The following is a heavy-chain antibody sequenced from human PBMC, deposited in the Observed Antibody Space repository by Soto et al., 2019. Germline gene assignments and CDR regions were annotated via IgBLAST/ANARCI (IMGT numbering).Heavy chain of an antibody. J-gene: IGHJ4*02. D-gene: IGHD6-19*01. CDR3: ARELIAVAGSYFDY. CDR2: ISSRSGTI. CDR1: GLTFSDYN. V-gene: IGHV3-11*01. Sequence: QVQLVESGGGLVKPGGSLRLSCAASGLTFSDYNMRWLRQAPGKGLEWISYISSRSGTIYYADSVKGRFTISRDNAKNSLYLQMNSLRAEDTAVYYCARELIAVAGSYFDYWGQGSLVTVSS.